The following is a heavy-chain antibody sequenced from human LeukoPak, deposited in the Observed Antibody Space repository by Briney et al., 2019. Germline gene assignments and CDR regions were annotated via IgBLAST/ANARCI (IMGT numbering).Heavy chain of an antibody. Sequence: GGSLRLSWAAAGFTFSSYAMSWVRQAAGKGLEWVSAMSGSGGSTYYADSVKGRFTISRDNSKTTLYLQMSSLRAEDTAVYYCAKDGGLWVSAHWGDSWGRGTLVTVSS. CDR2: MSGSGGST. V-gene: IGHV3-23*01. CDR1: GFTFSSYA. D-gene: IGHD7-27*01. J-gene: IGHJ4*02. CDR3: AKDGGLWVSAHWGDS.